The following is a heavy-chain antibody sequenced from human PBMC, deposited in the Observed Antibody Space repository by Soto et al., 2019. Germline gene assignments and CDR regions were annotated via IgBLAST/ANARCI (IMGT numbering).Heavy chain of an antibody. Sequence: QAQLVQSGVEVKKAGASVKVSCKASGYTFSSYGISWARQAPGQGLEWMGWISDYNGNTQYAQKFQGRVFMTTDTATRTAHMELRGLRSDDTAVYFCAREGYYSGSGTYYPPRFYGMDVWGQGTTVTVSS. V-gene: IGHV1-18*01. CDR3: AREGYYSGSGTYYPPRFYGMDV. CDR2: ISDYNGNT. CDR1: GYTFSSYG. J-gene: IGHJ6*02. D-gene: IGHD3-10*01.